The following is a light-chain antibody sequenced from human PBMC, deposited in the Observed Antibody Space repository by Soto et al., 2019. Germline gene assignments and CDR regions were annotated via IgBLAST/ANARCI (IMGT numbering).Light chain of an antibody. Sequence: SVVTQPAPPSWASGQSITTSCTGTNSVVGGYSYVSWYQQHPGKAPKLMIYDVSNRPSGVSNRFSGSKSGNTASLTISGLQAEDEADYYCSSYTSSSTRVFGTGTKVTVL. V-gene: IGLV2-14*01. CDR2: DVS. CDR1: NSVVGGYSY. CDR3: SSYTSSSTRV. J-gene: IGLJ1*01.